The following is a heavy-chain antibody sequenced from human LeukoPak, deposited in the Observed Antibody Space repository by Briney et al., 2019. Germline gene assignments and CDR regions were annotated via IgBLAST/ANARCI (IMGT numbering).Heavy chain of an antibody. V-gene: IGHV3-23*01. D-gene: IGHD1-26*01. Sequence: GGSLGLSCAASGFTFSSYAMSWVRQAPGKGLEWVSAISGSGGSTYYADSVKGRFTISRDNSKNTLYLQMNSLRAEDTAVYYCAKSSVGATSGRGTTARFDYWGQGTLVTVSS. CDR3: AKSSVGATSGRGTTARFDY. J-gene: IGHJ4*02. CDR2: ISGSGGST. CDR1: GFTFSSYA.